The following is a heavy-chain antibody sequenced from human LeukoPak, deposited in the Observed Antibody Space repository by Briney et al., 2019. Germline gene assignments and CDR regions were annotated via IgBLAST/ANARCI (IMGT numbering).Heavy chain of an antibody. CDR3: ARGEVVRGVIITFDY. CDR1: GGTFSSYA. V-gene: IGHV1-69*04. CDR2: IIPILGIA. J-gene: IGHJ4*02. Sequence: ASVKVSCKASGGTFSSYAISWVRQAPGQGLEWMGRIIPILGIANYAQKFQGRVTITADKSTSTAYMELSSLRSEDTAVYYCARGEVVRGVIITFDYWGQGTLVTVSS. D-gene: IGHD3-10*01.